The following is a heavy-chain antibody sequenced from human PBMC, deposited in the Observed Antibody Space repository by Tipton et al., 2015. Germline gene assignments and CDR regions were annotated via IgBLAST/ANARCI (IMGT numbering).Heavy chain of an antibody. CDR2: ASTSGST. D-gene: IGHD3-16*02. CDR3: ASTPAPYDFVWGRYRYNPEPPIGYFDY. J-gene: IGHJ4*02. CDR1: GGSISGSH. V-gene: IGHV4-4*07. Sequence: GLVKPSEILSLTCTVSGGSISGSHWYWFRQPAGKGLEWIGGASTSGSTYYNPSLKSRVTISVDTSKNQFSLKLSSVTAADTAVYYCASTPAPYDFVWGRYRYNPEPPIGYFDYWGQGTLVTVSS.